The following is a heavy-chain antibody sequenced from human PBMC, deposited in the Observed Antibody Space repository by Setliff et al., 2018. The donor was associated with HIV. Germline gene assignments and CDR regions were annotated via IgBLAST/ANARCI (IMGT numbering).Heavy chain of an antibody. CDR3: VRELLGSGGTVPEVNFFDS. CDR1: DDSISRSSYY. V-gene: IGHV4-39*07. Sequence: PSETLSLTCTVTDDSISRSSYYWAWIRQSPGKGLEWIGSIYYSGSTYYNPSLKSRVTISVVTSKKQFSLKLRSVTAADTAVYYCVRELLGSGGTVPEVNFFDSWGQGTLVTVSS. D-gene: IGHD1-26*01. J-gene: IGHJ5*01. CDR2: IYYSGST.